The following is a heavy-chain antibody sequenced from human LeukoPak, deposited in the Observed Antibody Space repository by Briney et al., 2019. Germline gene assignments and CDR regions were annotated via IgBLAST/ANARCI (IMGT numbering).Heavy chain of an antibody. V-gene: IGHV3-74*01. CDR3: ARGLTLLGYCSGTSCLMNY. CDR2: IDSDGTTI. Sequence: GGSLRLSCAVSGFTLSSYWMHWVRQAPGKGLVWVPRIDSDGTTIDYADSVKGRFTISRDNANNTLYLQMNSLRAEDAGVYYCARGLTLLGYCSGTSCLMNYWGQGTLVTVSS. CDR1: GFTLSSYW. J-gene: IGHJ4*02. D-gene: IGHD2-2*01.